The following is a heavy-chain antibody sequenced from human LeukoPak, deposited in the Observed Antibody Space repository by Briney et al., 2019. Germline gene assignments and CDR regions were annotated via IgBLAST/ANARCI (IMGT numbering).Heavy chain of an antibody. Sequence: PGGSLRLSCAASGFTFSSYSMTWVRQAPGKGLEWVSVIYSGGSTYYADSVKGRFTISRDNSKNTLYLQMNSLRAEDTAVYYCVKDKVTSTVTAPAGWGQGTLVTVSS. J-gene: IGHJ4*02. CDR2: IYSGGST. CDR3: VKDKVTSTVTAPAG. CDR1: GFTFSSYS. D-gene: IGHD4-17*01. V-gene: IGHV3-23*03.